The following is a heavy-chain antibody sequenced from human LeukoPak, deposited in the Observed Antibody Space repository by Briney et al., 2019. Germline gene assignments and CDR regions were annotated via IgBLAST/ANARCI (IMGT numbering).Heavy chain of an antibody. V-gene: IGHV1-46*01. CDR3: AREWLIVVTGTGHLDY. J-gene: IGHJ4*02. Sequence: ASVKVSCKASGYTFTSYYMHWVRQAPGQGLEWMGIINPSGGSTSYARKFQGRVTMTRDTSTSTVYMELSSLRSDDTAVYYCAREWLIVVTGTGHLDYWGQGTLVTVSS. CDR1: GYTFTSYY. D-gene: IGHD6-19*01. CDR2: INPSGGST.